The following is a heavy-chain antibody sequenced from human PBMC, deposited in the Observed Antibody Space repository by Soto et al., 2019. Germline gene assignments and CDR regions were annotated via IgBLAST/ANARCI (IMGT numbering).Heavy chain of an antibody. CDR3: AKDRGSNSVADACDI. CDR1: GFTFDDYA. CDR2: ISWNSGSI. D-gene: IGHD6-19*01. J-gene: IGHJ3*02. V-gene: IGHV3-9*01. Sequence: GGSLRLSCAASGFTFDDYAMHWVRQAPGKGLEWVSGISWNSGSIGYAGSVKGRFTISRDNAKNSLYLQMNSLRAEDTALYYCAKDRGSNSVADACDIWVQGTMVTGSS.